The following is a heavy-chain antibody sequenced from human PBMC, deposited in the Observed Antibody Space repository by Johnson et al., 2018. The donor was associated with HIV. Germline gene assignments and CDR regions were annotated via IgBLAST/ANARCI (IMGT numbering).Heavy chain of an antibody. D-gene: IGHD2-2*01. Sequence: QVQLVESGGGVVQPGRSLRLSCAASGFTFSNYDMHWVRQAPGKGLEWVALICYDGANKYYADSVKGRFTISRDNSKNTLYLQMNSLRAEDTPVYYCAKDGAMAFDIWGQGTMVTVSS. J-gene: IGHJ3*02. V-gene: IGHV3-33*06. CDR3: AKDGAMAFDI. CDR2: ICYDGANK. CDR1: GFTFSNYD.